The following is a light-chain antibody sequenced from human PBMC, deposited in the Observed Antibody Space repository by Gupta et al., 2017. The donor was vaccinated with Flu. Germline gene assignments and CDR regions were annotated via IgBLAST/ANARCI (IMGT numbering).Light chain of an antibody. CDR3: QQYNNYLLT. Sequence: DIQMTQSPSTLSASVGDRVTITCRASQSISSWLAWYQQKPGKAPKLLIYKASSLESAVPSRFRGSGSGTEFTLTISSLQPGDFATYYCQQYNNYLLTFGGGTKVEI. CDR2: KAS. V-gene: IGKV1-5*03. J-gene: IGKJ4*01. CDR1: QSISSW.